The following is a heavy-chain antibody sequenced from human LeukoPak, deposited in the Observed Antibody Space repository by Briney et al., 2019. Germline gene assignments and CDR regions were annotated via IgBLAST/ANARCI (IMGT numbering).Heavy chain of an antibody. J-gene: IGHJ4*02. Sequence: ASVKVSCKASGGTFSSYAISWVRQAPGQGLEWMGRIIPIFGTANYAQKFQGRVTITTDESTSTAYMELSSLRSKDTAVYYWARPNYDFWGGYPKTDFDSGGQGPLFPASS. CDR1: GGTFSSYA. CDR2: IIPIFGTA. D-gene: IGHD3-3*01. CDR3: ARPNYDFWGGYPKTDFDS. V-gene: IGHV1-69*05.